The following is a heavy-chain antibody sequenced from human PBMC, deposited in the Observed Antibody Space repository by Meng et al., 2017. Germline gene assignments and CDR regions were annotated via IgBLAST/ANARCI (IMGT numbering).Heavy chain of an antibody. Sequence: GESLKMSCAASGFTFSSYEMNWVRQAPGKGLEWVSYISSSGSTIYYADSVKGRFTISRDNAKNSLYLQMNSLRAEDTAVYYCAKATRVYDFWSGYYPEDYYYYGMDVWGQGTTVTVSS. CDR1: GFTFSSYE. D-gene: IGHD3-3*01. CDR2: ISSSGSTI. V-gene: IGHV3-48*03. J-gene: IGHJ6*02. CDR3: AKATRVYDFWSGYYPEDYYYYGMDV.